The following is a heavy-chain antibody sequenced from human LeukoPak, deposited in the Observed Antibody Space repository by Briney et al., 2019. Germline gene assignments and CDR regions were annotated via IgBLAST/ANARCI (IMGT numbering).Heavy chain of an antibody. J-gene: IGHJ3*02. Sequence: PGGSLRLSCAASGLTVSSSYMSWVRQAPGKGLEWVSIIYNDGSTYYADSMKGRFTISRDNAKNSLYLQMNSLRAEDTAVYYCARGQTDYAFAFDIWGQGTMVTVSS. D-gene: IGHD3-16*01. CDR2: IYNDGST. CDR1: GLTVSSSY. CDR3: ARGQTDYAFAFDI. V-gene: IGHV3-53*01.